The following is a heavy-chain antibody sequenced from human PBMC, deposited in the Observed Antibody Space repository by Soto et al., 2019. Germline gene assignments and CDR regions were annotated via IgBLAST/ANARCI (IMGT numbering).Heavy chain of an antibody. V-gene: IGHV1-18*01. J-gene: IGHJ4*02. D-gene: IGHD1-20*01. Sequence: QVQLVQSGAEMKKPGASVKVSCKASGYTFTSYDISWVRQAPGQGLEWMGWISAYNGDTNYAQNLQGRVTMTRDTSTSTAYMELRSLKSDDTAVYYCARVLRGGCWYRYWGQGTLVTVSS. CDR2: ISAYNGDT. CDR1: GYTFTSYD. CDR3: ARVLRGGCWYRY.